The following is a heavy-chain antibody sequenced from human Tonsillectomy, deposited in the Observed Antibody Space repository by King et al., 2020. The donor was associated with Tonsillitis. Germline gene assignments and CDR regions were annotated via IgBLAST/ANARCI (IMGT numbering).Heavy chain of an antibody. J-gene: IGHJ3*02. D-gene: IGHD3-16*01. CDR3: AKDIEETLLGVFDI. CDR1: GFTFDDYA. CDR2: INWNSGSR. V-gene: IGHV3-9*01. Sequence: QLVQSGGGLVQPGRSLRLSCAASGFTFDDYAIHWVRQAPGKGLEWVSGINWNSGSRGYADSVRGRFTISRDNGKTSLYLQMNSLRPEDTALYYCAKDIEETLLGVFDIWGRGTMVTVSS.